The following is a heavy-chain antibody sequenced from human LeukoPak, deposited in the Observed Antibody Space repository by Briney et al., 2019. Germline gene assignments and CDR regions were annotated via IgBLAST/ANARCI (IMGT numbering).Heavy chain of an antibody. D-gene: IGHD2-2*01. J-gene: IGHJ4*02. V-gene: IGHV3-21*05. CDR3: ARDTYQPGLIDC. Sequence: GGSLRLSCAASEFTFSLYAMNWVRQAPGKGLEWVSYINDVGSDIHYADSVKGRFTISRDNAKNTLSLQMNSLRAEDTAVYYCARDTYQPGLIDCWGQGTLVTASS. CDR2: INDVGSDI. CDR1: EFTFSLYA.